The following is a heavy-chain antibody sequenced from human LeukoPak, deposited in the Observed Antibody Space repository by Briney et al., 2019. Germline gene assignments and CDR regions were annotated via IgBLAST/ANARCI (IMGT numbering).Heavy chain of an antibody. Sequence: PGGSLRLSCAASGFTFSSYAMHWVRQAPGKGLEWVAVISYDGSNKYYADSAKGRFTISRDNSKNTLYLQMNSLRAEDTAVYYCARERGNDCSSTSCYRGWSDPWGQGTLVTVSS. D-gene: IGHD2-2*02. CDR3: ARERGNDCSSTSCYRGWSDP. J-gene: IGHJ5*02. CDR2: ISYDGSNK. V-gene: IGHV3-30*01. CDR1: GFTFSSYA.